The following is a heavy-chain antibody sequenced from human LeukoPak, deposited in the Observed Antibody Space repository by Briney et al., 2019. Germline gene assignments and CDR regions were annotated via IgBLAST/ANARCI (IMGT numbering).Heavy chain of an antibody. J-gene: IGHJ3*02. Sequence: GGSLRLSCAASGFTFSSYAMSWVRQAPGKGLEWVSAISGSGGSTYYADSVKGRFTNSRDNSKNTLYLQMNSLRAEDTAVYYCAKLDPRGKGNNLVAFDMWGQGTMVTVSS. CDR3: AKLDPRGKGNNLVAFDM. CDR1: GFTFSSYA. CDR2: ISGSGGST. V-gene: IGHV3-23*01. D-gene: IGHD1/OR15-1a*01.